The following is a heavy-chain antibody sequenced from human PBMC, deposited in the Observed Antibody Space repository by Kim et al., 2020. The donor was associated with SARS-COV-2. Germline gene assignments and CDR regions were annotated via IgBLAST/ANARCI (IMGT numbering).Heavy chain of an antibody. CDR1: GGSIRNHY. CDR3: ARDVFMVRGVKDS. Sequence: SETLSLTCNVSGGSIRNHYWTWIRQPPGKRLELIGYIYATGSTYYHPSLKSRLTISVKTSKNQVSLKLTSLSEADTAVYYCARDVFMVRGVKDSWGQGLLVTASS. J-gene: IGHJ4*02. D-gene: IGHD3-10*01. CDR2: IYATGST. V-gene: IGHV4-59*11.